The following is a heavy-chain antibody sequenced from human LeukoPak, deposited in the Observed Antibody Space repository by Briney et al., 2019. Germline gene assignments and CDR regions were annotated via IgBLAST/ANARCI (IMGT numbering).Heavy chain of an antibody. V-gene: IGHV4-59*01. J-gene: IGHJ6*02. Sequence: SETLSLTCTVSGGSISSYYWSWIRQPPGKGLKWIGYIYYSGSTNYNPSLKSRVTISVDTSKNQFSLRLSSVTAADTAVYYCARDQSPYYYGSGSYGMDVWGQGTTVTVSS. CDR3: ARDQSPYYYGSGSYGMDV. CDR2: IYYSGST. CDR1: GGSISSYY. D-gene: IGHD3-10*01.